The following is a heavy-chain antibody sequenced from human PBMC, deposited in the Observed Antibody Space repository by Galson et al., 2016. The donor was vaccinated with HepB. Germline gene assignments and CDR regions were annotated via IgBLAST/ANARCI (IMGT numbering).Heavy chain of an antibody. CDR1: GGSFSGYS. Sequence: ETLSLTCSVYGGSFSGYSWSWIRQPPGKGLEWIGEVDHNGGTNFNPSLKSRVTISLDTSKNQVVITMSNMDPVDTATYFCVRRTYEGPPDHWGPGILVTVSS. CDR2: VDHNGGT. D-gene: IGHD2-21*01. V-gene: IGHV4-34*01. CDR3: VRRTYEGPPDH. J-gene: IGHJ5*02.